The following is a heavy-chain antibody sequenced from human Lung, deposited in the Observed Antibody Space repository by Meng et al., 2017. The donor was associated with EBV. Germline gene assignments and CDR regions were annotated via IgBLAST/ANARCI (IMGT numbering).Heavy chain of an antibody. Sequence: VILLCSGPGLVKPSQPLSRPRSVSGGSISSGGHYWSWIRQHPGRSLEWIGYIYYSGSTYYNPSLKSLVSISVDTSNNQFSLKLSSVTAADTAVYYCARAVDTGYFDYWGQGTLVTVSS. V-gene: IGHV4-31*01. CDR3: ARAVDTGYFDY. CDR2: IYYSGST. J-gene: IGHJ4*02. D-gene: IGHD5-18*01. CDR1: GGSISSGGHY.